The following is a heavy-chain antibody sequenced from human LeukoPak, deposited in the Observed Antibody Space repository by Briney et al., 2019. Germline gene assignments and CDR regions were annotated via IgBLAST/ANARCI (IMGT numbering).Heavy chain of an antibody. J-gene: IGHJ4*02. CDR2: IYSGGST. D-gene: IGHD1-26*01. CDR3: VCRIGGAPQ. CDR1: GFTFSHFW. V-gene: IGHV3-53*01. Sequence: GGSLRLSCAASGFTFSHFWMSWVRQAPGKGLEWVSVIYSGGSTYYADSVKGRFTISRDNSKNTLYLQMNSLRADDTAVYYCVCRIGGAPQWGQGTLVTVSS.